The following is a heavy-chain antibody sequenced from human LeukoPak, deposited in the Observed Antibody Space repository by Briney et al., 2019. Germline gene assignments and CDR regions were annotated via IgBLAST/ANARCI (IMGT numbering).Heavy chain of an antibody. CDR2: INHSGST. CDR3: ASSRGGYYYMDV. CDR1: GGSFSGYY. V-gene: IGHV4-34*01. J-gene: IGHJ6*03. D-gene: IGHD2-15*01. Sequence: PSETLSLTCAVYGGSFSGYYWSWIRQPPGKGLEWIGEINHSGSTNYNPSLKSRVTISVDTSKNQFSLKLSSVTAADTAVYCCASSRGGYYYMDVWGKGTTVTVSS.